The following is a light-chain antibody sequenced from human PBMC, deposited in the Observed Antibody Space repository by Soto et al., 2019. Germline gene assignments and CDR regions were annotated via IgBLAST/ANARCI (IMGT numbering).Light chain of an antibody. CDR2: LEGSGSY. Sequence: QPVLTQSSSASASLGSSVKLTCTLSSGHSSYIIAWHQQQPGKAPRSLMKLEGSGSYNKGSGVPDRFSGSSSGADRYLTISILQFEDEADYYCETWDTNPRVFGGGIKLTVL. CDR1: SGHSSYI. CDR3: ETWDTNPRV. J-gene: IGLJ3*02. V-gene: IGLV4-60*02.